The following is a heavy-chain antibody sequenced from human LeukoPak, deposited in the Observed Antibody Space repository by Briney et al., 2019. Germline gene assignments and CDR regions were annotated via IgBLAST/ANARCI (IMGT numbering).Heavy chain of an antibody. D-gene: IGHD3-10*01. CDR3: ASHRERDYYGSGTYGSPFDY. CDR2: MYDSGST. Sequence: SETLSLTCTVSGGSISYYYWNWIRQPPGKGLEWIGYMYDSGSTNYNPSLKSRVTISVDKSKSQFSLKLSSVTAADTAVYYCASHRERDYYGSGTYGSPFDYWGQGTLVTVSS. CDR1: GGSISYYY. J-gene: IGHJ4*02. V-gene: IGHV4-59*08.